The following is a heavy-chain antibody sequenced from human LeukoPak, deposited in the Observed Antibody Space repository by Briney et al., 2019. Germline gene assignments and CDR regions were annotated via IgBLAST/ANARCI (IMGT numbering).Heavy chain of an antibody. CDR1: GGTFSSYA. J-gene: IGHJ4*02. CDR2: IIPIFGTA. V-gene: IGHV1-69*06. CDR3: ASLYCSSTSCPNDY. D-gene: IGHD2-2*01. Sequence: ASVKVSCKASGGTFSSYAISWVRQAPGQGLEWMGGIIPIFGTANYAQKLQGRVTITADKSTSTAHMELSSLRSEDTAVYYCASLYCSSTSCPNDYWGQGTLVTVSS.